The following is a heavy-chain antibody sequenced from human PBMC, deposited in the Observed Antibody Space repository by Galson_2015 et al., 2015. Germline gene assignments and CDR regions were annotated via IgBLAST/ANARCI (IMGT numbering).Heavy chain of an antibody. D-gene: IGHD1-1*01. V-gene: IGHV3-21*01. CDR3: ARAKNWNSAFGI. Sequence: SLRLSCAASGFTFSSFTMTWVRQAPGKGLEWVSSITGRSTYIYYADPVKGRFTISRDNAKTSLYLQMNSLRAEDTAVYYCARAKNWNSAFGIWGQGTMVTVSS. J-gene: IGHJ3*02. CDR2: ITGRSTYI. CDR1: GFTFSSFT.